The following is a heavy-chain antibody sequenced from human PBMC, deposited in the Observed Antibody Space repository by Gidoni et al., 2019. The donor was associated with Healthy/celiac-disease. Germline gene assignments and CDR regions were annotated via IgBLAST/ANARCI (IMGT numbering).Heavy chain of an antibody. CDR2: INHSGRT. D-gene: IGHD2-21*02. Sequence: HVQLQQLCAGLLKLSDTLSLTCAAYGGSLSGYDWSWIRQTPGKGLDWIEGINHSGRTNYNPSLKSRVTTSVDKSKNPFSLKLSSVTAADQVVYYCARGKGIVVTAIFYYYYGIDVWGQGTTVTVSS. CDR1: GGSLSGYD. J-gene: IGHJ6*02. CDR3: ARGKGIVVTAIFYYYYGIDV. V-gene: IGHV4-34*01.